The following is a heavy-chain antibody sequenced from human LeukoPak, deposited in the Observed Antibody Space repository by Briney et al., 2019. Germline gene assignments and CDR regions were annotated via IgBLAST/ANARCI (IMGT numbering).Heavy chain of an antibody. J-gene: IGHJ5*02. CDR2: IYQSGST. CDR1: GYSIGSGYY. D-gene: IGHD2-15*01. Sequence: SETLSLTCAVSGYSIGSGYYWGWIRQPPGKGLEWIGSIYQSGSTYYNPSLKSRVTISVDTSKNQFSLKLISVTAAATAVYYCARVIYCSGGSCYDGPWFDPWGQGTLVTVSS. V-gene: IGHV4-38-2*01. CDR3: ARVIYCSGGSCYDGPWFDP.